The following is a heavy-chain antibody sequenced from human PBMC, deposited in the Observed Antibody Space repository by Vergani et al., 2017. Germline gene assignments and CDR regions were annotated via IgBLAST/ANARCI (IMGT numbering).Heavy chain of an antibody. V-gene: IGHV4-34*01. CDR1: GGSFSGYY. D-gene: IGHD1-1*01. J-gene: IGHJ4*02. CDR3: ARKGGGYLHYRLLFDY. Sequence: QVQLQQWGAGLLKPSETLSLTCAVYGGSFSGYYWSWLRQPPGKGLEWIGEINHSGSTNYNPSLKSRVTISVDTSKNQFSLKLSSVTAADTAVYYCARKGGGYLHYRLLFDYWGQGTLVTVSS. CDR2: INHSGST.